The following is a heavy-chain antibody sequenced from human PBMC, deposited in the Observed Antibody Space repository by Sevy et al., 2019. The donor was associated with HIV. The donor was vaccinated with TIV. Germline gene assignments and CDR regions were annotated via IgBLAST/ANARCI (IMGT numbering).Heavy chain of an antibody. Sequence: GGSLRLSCAASGFTFSSYGMHWVRQAPGKGLEWVAFIRYDGSNKYYADSVKGRFTISRDNSKNTLYLQMNILRAEDTAVYYCAKDLEDIVVVVAQNRGPLRGLDYWGQGTLVTVSS. CDR2: IRYDGSNK. CDR1: GFTFSSYG. V-gene: IGHV3-30*02. D-gene: IGHD2-15*01. CDR3: AKDLEDIVVVVAQNRGPLRGLDY. J-gene: IGHJ4*02.